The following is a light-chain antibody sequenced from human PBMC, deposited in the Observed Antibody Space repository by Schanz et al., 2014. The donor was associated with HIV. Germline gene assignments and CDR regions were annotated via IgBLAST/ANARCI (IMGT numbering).Light chain of an antibody. J-gene: IGLJ2*01. CDR3: SSYAGSNNLKV. CDR1: SSDVGGYNY. CDR2: DVN. V-gene: IGLV2-11*01. Sequence: QSALTQPRSVSGSPGQSVAISCTGTSSDVGGYNYVSWYQQHPGKAPKLMIYDVNKRPSGVPDRFSGSKSGNTASLTVSGLQAEDEADYYCSSYAGSNNLKVFGGGTKVTVL.